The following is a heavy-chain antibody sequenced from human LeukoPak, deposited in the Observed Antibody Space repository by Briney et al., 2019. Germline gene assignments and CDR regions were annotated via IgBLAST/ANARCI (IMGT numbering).Heavy chain of an antibody. CDR3: ARTTEGGYTYGYFYYYYMDV. CDR1: GGSISSYY. CDR2: IYYSGST. J-gene: IGHJ6*03. Sequence: SETLSLTSTVPGGSISSYYWSWIRQPPGKGLEWIGYIYYSGSTNYNPSLKSRVTISVDTSKNQFSLKLTSVTAADTAVYYCARTTEGGYTYGYFYYYYMDVWGKGTTVTISS. V-gene: IGHV4-59*01. D-gene: IGHD5-18*01.